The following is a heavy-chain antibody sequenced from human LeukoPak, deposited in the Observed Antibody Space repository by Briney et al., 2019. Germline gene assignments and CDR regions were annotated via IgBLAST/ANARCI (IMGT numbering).Heavy chain of an antibody. CDR3: AREMDDSSGSASEDFQH. D-gene: IGHD3-22*01. Sequence: GASVTVSFTASGYTFTTYYMHWVRQAPGQGLEWMGIINPSGSSTTYAQKFQGRVTMTSHTSTSTVYMELSRLRSEDTAVYYCAREMDDSSGSASEDFQHWGQGTLVTVSS. J-gene: IGHJ1*01. V-gene: IGHV1-46*01. CDR1: GYTFTTYY. CDR2: INPSGSST.